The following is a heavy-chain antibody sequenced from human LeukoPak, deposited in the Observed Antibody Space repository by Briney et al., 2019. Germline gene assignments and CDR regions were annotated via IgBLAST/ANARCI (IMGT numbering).Heavy chain of an antibody. Sequence: GGSLRLSCAASGFTFSSYEMNWVRQAPGKGLEWVSYISSSGSTIYYADSVKGRFTISRDNAKNSLYLQMNSLRAEDTAVYYCAKGMNYYGSGSYSIDYWGQGTLVTVSS. CDR2: ISSSGSTI. CDR1: GFTFSSYE. D-gene: IGHD3-10*01. CDR3: AKGMNYYGSGSYSIDY. J-gene: IGHJ4*02. V-gene: IGHV3-48*03.